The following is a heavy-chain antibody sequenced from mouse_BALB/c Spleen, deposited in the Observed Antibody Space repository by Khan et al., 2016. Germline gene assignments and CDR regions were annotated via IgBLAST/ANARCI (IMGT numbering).Heavy chain of an antibody. CDR2: IHPSDSES. Sequence: QVQLQQSGTELVRPGASVKLSCKASGYSFTRYWMNWVKQRPGQGLEWIGMIHPSDSESRLNQKFKDKATLTVDNSSSIAYMQLSSPQSEDSAVYYCTRSAYGNHPYYAMDYWGQGTSVTVSS. J-gene: IGHJ4*01. CDR1: GYSFTRYW. V-gene: IGHV1-61*01. CDR3: TRSAYGNHPYYAMDY. D-gene: IGHD2-1*01.